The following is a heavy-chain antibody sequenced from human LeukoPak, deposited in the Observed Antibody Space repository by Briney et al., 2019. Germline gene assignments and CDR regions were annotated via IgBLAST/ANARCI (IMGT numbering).Heavy chain of an antibody. D-gene: IGHD6-19*01. J-gene: IGHJ4*02. CDR2: TYYRSKWYN. Sequence: SQTLSLTCAISGHRVSSNSAAWNWLRHYPSSGLEWLGRTYYRSKWYNDFAVSVKSRITSNPDQSKNQFSLRLNSLPPEDTAVYYCARDSRRIAVAGTFDYWGQGTLVTVSS. CDR3: ARDSRRIAVAGTFDY. CDR1: GHRVSSNSAA. V-gene: IGHV6-1*01.